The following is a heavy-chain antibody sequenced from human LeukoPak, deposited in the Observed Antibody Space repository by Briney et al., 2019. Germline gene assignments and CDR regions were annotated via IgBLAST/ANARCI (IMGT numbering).Heavy chain of an antibody. CDR2: IRSKAYGGTT. CDR3: TRTDYYYDSGSYFGFDS. CDR1: GFTFGDYV. J-gene: IGHJ4*02. D-gene: IGHD3-10*01. Sequence: SGGSLRLSCRTSGFTFGDYVMSWVRQAPGKGLEWVGFIRSKAYGGTTEYAASVKGRFTISRDDSKSIVYLQMNSLKTEDRAVYYCTRTDYYYDSGSYFGFDSWGQGTLATVSS. V-gene: IGHV3-49*04.